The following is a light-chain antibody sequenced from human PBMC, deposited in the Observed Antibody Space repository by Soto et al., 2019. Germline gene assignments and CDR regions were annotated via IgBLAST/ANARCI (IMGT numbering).Light chain of an antibody. CDR2: GAS. CDR3: QQRSNWPPLT. CDR1: QSVNSN. Sequence: EIVMTQSPATLSVSPGERATLSCRASQSVNSNLAWYQQKPGQAPRLLFYGASTRATGIPARFSGTGSGTDFTLTISSLQSEDFAVYYCQQRSNWPPLTFGGGTKVEIK. J-gene: IGKJ4*01. V-gene: IGKV3-15*01.